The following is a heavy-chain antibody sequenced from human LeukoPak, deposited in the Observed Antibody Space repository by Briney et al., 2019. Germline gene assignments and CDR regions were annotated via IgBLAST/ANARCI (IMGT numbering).Heavy chain of an antibody. Sequence: GGSLRLSCAASGFTFSSYWMSWVRQAPGKGLEWVAVISYDGSNKYYADSVKGRFTISRDNSKNTLNLQMNSLRVEDTAVYYCARDYSKRDGPDNWFDPWGQGTLVSVSS. CDR2: ISYDGSNK. J-gene: IGHJ5*02. CDR1: GFTFSSYW. D-gene: IGHD2-15*01. V-gene: IGHV3-30*03. CDR3: ARDYSKRDGPDNWFDP.